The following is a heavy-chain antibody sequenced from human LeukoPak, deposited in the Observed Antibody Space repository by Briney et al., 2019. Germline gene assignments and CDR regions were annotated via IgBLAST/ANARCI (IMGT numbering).Heavy chain of an antibody. V-gene: IGHV3-53*01. CDR2: IYSGGTT. J-gene: IGHJ4*02. CDR3: ARGGVTLIVPIL. CDR1: GFTASNNY. Sequence: HPGGSLRLSCAASGFTASNNYMSWVRQAPGKGLEWVSVIYSGGTTYYADSVKGRFTISRDNSKNTLYLQMNNLRAEDTAVYYCARGGVTLIVPILWGQGTLVTVSS. D-gene: IGHD3-22*01.